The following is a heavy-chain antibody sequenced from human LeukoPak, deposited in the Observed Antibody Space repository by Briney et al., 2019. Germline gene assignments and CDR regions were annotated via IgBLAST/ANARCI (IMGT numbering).Heavy chain of an antibody. CDR3: AKDGGCSSTTCYSPYYFDY. Sequence: GGSLRLSCAASGFTFSSYGMHWVRQAPGKGLEWVAVASYDGSNNYYADSVKGRFTISRVNSKNTLYLQMNSLRAEDTAVYYCAKDGGCSSTTCYSPYYFDYWGQGTLVTVSS. V-gene: IGHV3-30*18. J-gene: IGHJ4*02. D-gene: IGHD2-2*01. CDR1: GFTFSSYG. CDR2: ASYDGSNN.